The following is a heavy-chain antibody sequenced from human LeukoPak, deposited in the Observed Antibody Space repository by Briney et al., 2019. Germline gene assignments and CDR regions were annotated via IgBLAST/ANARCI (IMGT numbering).Heavy chain of an antibody. CDR3: AMNSEYSSSYWYFDL. CDR2: IYPGDSDA. CDR1: GYSFTNFW. D-gene: IGHD6-6*01. J-gene: IGHJ2*01. V-gene: IGHV5-51*01. Sequence: GESLKISCKGSGYSFTNFWIGWVRQMPGKGLEYMGIIYPGDSDARNSPSFQGQVTISADKSISTAYLQWSSLKASDTAMYYCAMNSEYSSSYWYFDLWGRGTLVTVSS.